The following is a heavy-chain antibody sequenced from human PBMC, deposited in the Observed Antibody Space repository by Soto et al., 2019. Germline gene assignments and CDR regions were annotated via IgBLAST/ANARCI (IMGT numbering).Heavy chain of an antibody. CDR1: GYNFNTYA. J-gene: IGHJ4*02. CDR3: ARDDSGYTGSHYIDYFNF. Sequence: GASVKVSCKASGYNFNTYALHWVRQAPGQRLEWMGWINAANGNTKYSQKFQGRVSITRDTSASTVYMELSSLTSEDTAIYYCARDDSGYTGSHYIDYFNFWGQGTLVTVSS. V-gene: IGHV1-3*01. CDR2: INAANGNT. D-gene: IGHD1-26*01.